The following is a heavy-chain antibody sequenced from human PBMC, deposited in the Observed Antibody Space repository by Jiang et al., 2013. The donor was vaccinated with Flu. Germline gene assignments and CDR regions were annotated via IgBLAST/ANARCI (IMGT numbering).Heavy chain of an antibody. J-gene: IGHJ4*02. CDR2: INPDGSTT. CDR1: GITFSSYW. D-gene: IGHD6-6*01. CDR3: ARDPEYSSSSHTFEY. V-gene: IGHV3-74*01. Sequence: VQLVESGGGLVQPGGSLRLSCAASGITFSSYWMHWVRQAPGKGLVWVSRINPDGSTTSYADSVKGRFTISRDNAKNTLYLQMNSLRAEDTAVYYCARDPEYSSSSHTFEYWGQGTLVTVSS.